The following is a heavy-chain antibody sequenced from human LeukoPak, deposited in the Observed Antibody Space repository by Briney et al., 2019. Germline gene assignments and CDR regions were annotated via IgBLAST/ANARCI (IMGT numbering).Heavy chain of an antibody. V-gene: IGHV3-7*01. D-gene: IGHD6-19*01. Sequence: GGSPRLSCAASGFTFSSYAMSWVRQAPGKGLEWVANVKQDGSEKYYVDSVKGRFTISRDNAKNSLYLQMNSLRVEDTAVYYCARDGSGWSVYWGQGTLVTVSS. CDR1: GFTFSSYA. CDR3: ARDGSGWSVY. J-gene: IGHJ4*02. CDR2: VKQDGSEK.